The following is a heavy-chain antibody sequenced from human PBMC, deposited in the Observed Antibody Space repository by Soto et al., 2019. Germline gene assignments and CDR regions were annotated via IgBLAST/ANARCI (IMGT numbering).Heavy chain of an antibody. D-gene: IGHD6-19*01. Sequence: QVQLVQSGAEVKKPWSSVKVSCKASGGTFSSYAISWVRQAPGQGLEWMGGIIPIFGTANYAQKFQGRVTITADKSTSTAYRELSSLRSEDTAVYYCARTRQWLVLPGYGMDVWGQGTTLTVSS. V-gene: IGHV1-69*06. J-gene: IGHJ6*02. CDR1: GGTFSSYA. CDR3: ARTRQWLVLPGYGMDV. CDR2: IIPIFGTA.